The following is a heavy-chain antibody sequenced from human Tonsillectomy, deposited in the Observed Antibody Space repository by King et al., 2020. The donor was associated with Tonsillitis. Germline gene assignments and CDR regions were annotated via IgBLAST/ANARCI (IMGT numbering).Heavy chain of an antibody. J-gene: IGHJ5*02. D-gene: IGHD3-10*01. V-gene: IGHV4-31*03. CDR2: IYYSGST. CDR1: GGSISSDDYF. CDR3: ARIWFGEFSSWFDP. Sequence: LQLQESGPGLVKPSQTLSLTCTVSGGSISSDDYFWSWIRQHPGRGLEWIGYIYYSGSTYYNPSLKSRVTISVDTSKNQFSLKLSSVTAADTAVYYCARIWFGEFSSWFDPWGQGTLVTVSS.